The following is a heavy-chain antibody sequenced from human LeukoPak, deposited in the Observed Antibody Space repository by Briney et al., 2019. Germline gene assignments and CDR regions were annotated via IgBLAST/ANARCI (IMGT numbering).Heavy chain of an antibody. J-gene: IGHJ6*03. CDR3: AKDLTTVATPYYYYYMDV. Sequence: PGGSLRLSCAASGLTFSTNSMNWVRQAPGKGLEWVSSIGISSSHTFYADSVKGRFTISRGNAENSVYLQMNSLRAEDTAVYYCAKDLTTVATPYYYYYMDVWGKGTTVTVSS. D-gene: IGHD4-23*01. CDR2: IGISSSHT. CDR1: GLTFSTNS. V-gene: IGHV3-21*01.